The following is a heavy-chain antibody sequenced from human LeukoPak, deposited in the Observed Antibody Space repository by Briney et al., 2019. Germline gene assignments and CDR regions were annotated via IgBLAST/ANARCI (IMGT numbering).Heavy chain of an antibody. V-gene: IGHV3-23*01. J-gene: IGHJ4*02. CDR1: GFTFSSYN. CDR2: IRTNGAGT. CDR3: ARDDYGDSGPLFDY. D-gene: IGHD4-17*01. Sequence: GGSLRLSCAASGFTFSSYNMNWVRRAPGQRLEWVSTIRTNGAGTHYANSVRGRFTISRDDSKNTLYLQMDSLRAEDTAVYYCARDDYGDSGPLFDYWGQGTLVTVSS.